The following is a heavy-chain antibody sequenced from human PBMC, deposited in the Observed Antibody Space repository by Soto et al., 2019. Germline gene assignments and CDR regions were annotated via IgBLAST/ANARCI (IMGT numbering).Heavy chain of an antibody. CDR3: ARDTAPSDV. V-gene: IGHV1-3*01. D-gene: IGHD4-17*01. J-gene: IGHJ6*02. CDR2: INAGNGNT. CDR1: GFTFTSYA. Sequence: GASATVSCKASGFTFTSYAIHSVRQAPGQRLEWMGWINAGNGNTKYSQKFRGRVTITRDTSASTAYMELSSLRSEDTAVYYCARDTAPSDVGGQGTTVTVSS.